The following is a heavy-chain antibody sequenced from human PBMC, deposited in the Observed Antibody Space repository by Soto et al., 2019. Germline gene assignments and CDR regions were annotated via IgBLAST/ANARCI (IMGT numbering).Heavy chain of an antibody. Sequence: ASVKVSCKASGYTFTSYDINWVRQATGQGLEWMGWMNPNSGNTGYAQKFQGRVTMTRNTSISTAYMELSSLRSEDTAVYYCARGYYYDSSGNNWFDPWGQGTLVTVSS. D-gene: IGHD3-22*01. CDR1: GYTFTSYD. CDR2: MNPNSGNT. V-gene: IGHV1-8*01. CDR3: ARGYYYDSSGNNWFDP. J-gene: IGHJ5*02.